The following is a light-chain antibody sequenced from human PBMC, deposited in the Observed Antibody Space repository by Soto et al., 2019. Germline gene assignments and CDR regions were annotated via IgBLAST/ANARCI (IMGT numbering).Light chain of an antibody. J-gene: IGKJ1*01. Sequence: EIVLTQSPDTLSLSPGERATLSCRASQGGYDGYLAWYQQRPGQPPRLLIYGVFTRADGIPDRFSGSGSGTDFTLTITRLEPEDFAVYYCQHYGHPQWTFGQGTKVEVK. CDR2: GVF. V-gene: IGKV3-20*01. CDR1: QGGYDGY. CDR3: QHYGHPQWT.